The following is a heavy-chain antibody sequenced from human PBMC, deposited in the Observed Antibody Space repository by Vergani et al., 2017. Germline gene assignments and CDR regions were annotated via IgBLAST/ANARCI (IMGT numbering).Heavy chain of an antibody. CDR3: ARDFYWSSTSCYTPDYYYYYYMDV. CDR2: IIPILGIA. V-gene: IGHV1-69*08. J-gene: IGHJ6*03. CDR1: GGTFSSYT. D-gene: IGHD2-2*02. Sequence: QVQLVQSGAEVKKPGSSVKVSCKASGGTFSSYTISWVRQAPGQGLEWMGRIIPILGIANYAQKFQGRVTITADKSTSTAYMELSSLRSEDTAVYYCARDFYWSSTSCYTPDYYYYYYMDVWGKGTTVTVSS.